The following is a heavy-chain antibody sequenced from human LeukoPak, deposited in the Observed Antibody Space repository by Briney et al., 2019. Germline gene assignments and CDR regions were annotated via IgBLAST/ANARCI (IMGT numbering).Heavy chain of an antibody. Sequence: GGSLRLSCAASGFTFSSNAMSWVRQAPGKGLEWVSVISSSGSSSYYADSVKGRFTISRDNAKNPLYLQMNSLRAEDTAVYYCARDHYDSNTFDPWGQGTLVTVSS. CDR2: ISSSGSSS. D-gene: IGHD3-22*01. V-gene: IGHV3-23*01. J-gene: IGHJ5*02. CDR1: GFTFSSNA. CDR3: ARDHYDSNTFDP.